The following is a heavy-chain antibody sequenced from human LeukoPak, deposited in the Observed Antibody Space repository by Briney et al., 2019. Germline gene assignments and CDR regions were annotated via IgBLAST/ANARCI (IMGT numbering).Heavy chain of an antibody. CDR3: ARRGSMGGSFVGAFDI. CDR2: IYYTGRT. CDR1: GDSFSRNTYS. J-gene: IGHJ3*02. Sequence: SETLPLTCTVSGDSFSRNTYSWGWIRQPPGKGLEWIGSIYYTGRTFYNPSLKSRVTISVDTSKNQFSLKLSPVTAADTAVYYCARRGSMGGSFVGAFDIWGQGTMVTVSS. V-gene: IGHV4-39*01. D-gene: IGHD1-26*01.